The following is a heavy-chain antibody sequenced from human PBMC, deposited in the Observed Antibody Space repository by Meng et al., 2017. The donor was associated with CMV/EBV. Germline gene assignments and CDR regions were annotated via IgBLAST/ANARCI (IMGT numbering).Heavy chain of an antibody. Sequence: SGPTLVKPPQTLTLTCTFSRFSLSTSGVGVGWIRQPPGKALEWLALIYWNDDKRYSPSLKSRLTITKDTSKNQVVLTMTNMDPVDTATYYCANTQNPYYIVVVPAATYNWFDPWGQGTLVTVSS. CDR1: RFSLSTSGVG. CDR2: IYWNDDK. V-gene: IGHV2-5*01. J-gene: IGHJ5*02. D-gene: IGHD2-2*01. CDR3: ANTQNPYYIVVVPAATYNWFDP.